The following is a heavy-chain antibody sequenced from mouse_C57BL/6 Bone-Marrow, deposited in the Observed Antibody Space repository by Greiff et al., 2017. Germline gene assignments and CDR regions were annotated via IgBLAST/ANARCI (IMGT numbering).Heavy chain of an antibody. Sequence: DVMLVESGGGLVKPGGSLKLSCAASGFTFSDYGMHWVRQAPEKGLEWVAYISSGSSTIYYADTVKGRFTISRDNAKNTLFLQMTSLRSEDTAMYYCARPGYALWYFDVWRTGTTVTVSS. D-gene: IGHD2-2*01. J-gene: IGHJ1*03. CDR1: GFTFSDYG. CDR3: ARPGYALWYFDV. V-gene: IGHV5-17*01. CDR2: ISSGSSTI.